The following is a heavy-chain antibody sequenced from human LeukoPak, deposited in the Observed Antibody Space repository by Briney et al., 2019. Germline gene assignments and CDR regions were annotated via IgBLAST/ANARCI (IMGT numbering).Heavy chain of an antibody. J-gene: IGHJ4*02. CDR3: ARGRGGYSSSWYVKGFDY. V-gene: IGHV1-8*03. CDR1: GYTFTSYD. Sequence: ASVKVSCKASGYTFTSYDINWVRQAPGQGLEWMGWMNPNSGNTGYAQKFQGRVTITRNTSISTAYMELSSLRSEDTAVYYCARGRGGYSSSWYVKGFDYWGQGTLVTVSS. CDR2: MNPNSGNT. D-gene: IGHD6-13*01.